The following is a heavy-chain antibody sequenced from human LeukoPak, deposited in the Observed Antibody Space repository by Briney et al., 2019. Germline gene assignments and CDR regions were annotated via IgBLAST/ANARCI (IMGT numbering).Heavy chain of an antibody. J-gene: IGHJ3*02. Sequence: PSETLSLTCAVYGGSFSGHYWSWIRQSPGKGQEWIGEINHSGSTNYNPSLKSRVTISIDTSKNQFSLKLSSVTAADTAVYYCATAHPLRYFDSLRAFDIWGQGTMVTVSS. D-gene: IGHD3-9*01. V-gene: IGHV4-34*01. CDR1: GGSFSGHY. CDR3: ATAHPLRYFDSLRAFDI. CDR2: INHSGST.